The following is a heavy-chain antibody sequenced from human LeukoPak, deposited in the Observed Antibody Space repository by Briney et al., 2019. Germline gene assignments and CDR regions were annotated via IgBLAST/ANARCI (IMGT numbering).Heavy chain of an antibody. J-gene: IGHJ6*02. Sequence: GESLKISCKGSGYRFTDYWIGWVRQMPGKGLEWMGIIYPGDSDTRYSPSFQGQVTISADKSIDTAHLQWSSLKASDTAMYYCARGAAGTTPDYYYFGLDVWGQGTTVRVSS. V-gene: IGHV5-51*01. CDR2: IYPGDSDT. CDR3: ARGAAGTTPDYYYFGLDV. CDR1: GYRFTDYW. D-gene: IGHD1-7*01.